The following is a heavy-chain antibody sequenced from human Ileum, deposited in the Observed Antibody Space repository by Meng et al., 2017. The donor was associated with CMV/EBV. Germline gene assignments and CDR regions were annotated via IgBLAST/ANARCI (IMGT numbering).Heavy chain of an antibody. CDR1: GDSVSSNSAA. Sequence: GDSVSSNSAAWNWIRQSPSRGLEWLGRTYYRSKWYNDYAVSVKSRITINPDTSKNQFSLQLNSVTPEDTAVYYCASHPQTGGERFDPWGQGTLVTVSS. CDR3: ASHPQTGGERFDP. J-gene: IGHJ5*02. V-gene: IGHV6-1*01. CDR2: TYYRSKWYN. D-gene: IGHD1-1*01.